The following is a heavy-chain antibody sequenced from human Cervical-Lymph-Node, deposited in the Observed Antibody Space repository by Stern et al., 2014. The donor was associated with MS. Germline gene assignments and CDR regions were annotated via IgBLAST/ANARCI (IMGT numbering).Heavy chain of an antibody. J-gene: IGHJ4*02. CDR3: ATWGSGWSYFDY. CDR1: GYTLTELS. V-gene: IGHV1-24*01. Sequence: QVQLVQSGAAVKKPGASVKVSCKVSGYTLTELSMHWVRQAPGKGLEWMGGFEPEYCETIHAQKFQVRVTMTEDTSTDTAYMELSSLRSEDTAVYYCATWGSGWSYFDYWGQGTLVTVSS. CDR2: FEPEYCET. D-gene: IGHD6-19*01.